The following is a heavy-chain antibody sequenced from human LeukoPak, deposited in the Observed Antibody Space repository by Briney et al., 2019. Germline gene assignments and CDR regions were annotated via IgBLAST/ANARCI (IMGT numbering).Heavy chain of an antibody. Sequence: GGSLRLSCAASGFTFSSYSMNWVRQAPGKGLGWVSYISSASNTIYYADSVKGRFTISRDNAKNSLYLQMNSLRAEDTAMYYCARDGWFGDYNWFDPWGQGTLVTVSS. D-gene: IGHD3-10*01. CDR3: ARDGWFGDYNWFDP. V-gene: IGHV3-48*01. J-gene: IGHJ5*02. CDR2: ISSASNTI. CDR1: GFTFSSYS.